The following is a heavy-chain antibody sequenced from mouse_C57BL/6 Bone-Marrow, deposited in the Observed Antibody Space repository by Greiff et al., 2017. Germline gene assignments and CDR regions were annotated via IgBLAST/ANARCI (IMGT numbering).Heavy chain of an antibody. Sequence: VQLQQSGPELVKPGASVKMSCKASGYTFTDYYMHWVKQKPGKGLEWIGEIYPGSGNTYYNEKFKGKATLTADTSSSTAYMQLSSLTSEDSAVYFCARGQLRLRPFDYWGQGTTLTVSS. CDR2: YPGSGNTY. CDR1: YTFTDYYM. V-gene: IGHV1-83*01. J-gene: IGHJ2*01. D-gene: IGHD3-2*02. CDR3: RGQLRLRPFDY.